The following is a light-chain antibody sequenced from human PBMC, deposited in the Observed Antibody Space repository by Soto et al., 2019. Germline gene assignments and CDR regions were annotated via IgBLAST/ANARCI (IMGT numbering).Light chain of an antibody. V-gene: IGLV4-60*02. CDR1: SGHSSYI. Sequence: SWAQSALGSSVKLTCTLSSGHSSYIIAWHQQQPGKAPRYLMKLEGSGSYNKGSGVPDRFSGSSSGADRYLTISNLQFEDEADYYCETWDSRNVVFGGGTKVTVL. J-gene: IGLJ2*01. CDR3: ETWDSRNVV. CDR2: LEGSGSY.